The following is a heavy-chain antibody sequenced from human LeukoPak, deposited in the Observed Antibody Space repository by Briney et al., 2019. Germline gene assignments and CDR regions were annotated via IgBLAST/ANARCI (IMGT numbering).Heavy chain of an antibody. CDR1: GFTFDDYA. CDR3: AKGDYYDAFDI. D-gene: IGHD4-17*01. J-gene: IGHJ3*02. Sequence: GGSLRLSCAASGFTFDDYAMHWVRQAPGKGLEWVSGISWNSGSIGYADSVKGRFTISRDNAKNSLYLQMNSLRAEDTALYYCAKGDYYDAFDIWGQGTMVTVSS. V-gene: IGHV3-9*01. CDR2: ISWNSGSI.